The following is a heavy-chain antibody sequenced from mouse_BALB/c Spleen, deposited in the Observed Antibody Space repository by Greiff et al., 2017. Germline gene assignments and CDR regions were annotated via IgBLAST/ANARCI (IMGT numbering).Heavy chain of an antibody. CDR3: ARNYGPPFDY. Sequence: EVMLVESGGGLVKPGGSLKLSCAASGFTFSSFGMHWVRQAPEKGLEWVAYISSGSSTIYYADTVKGRFTISRDNPKNTLFLQMTSLRSEDTAMYYCARNYGPPFDYWGQGTTLTVSS. J-gene: IGHJ2*01. D-gene: IGHD1-1*01. CDR2: ISSGSSTI. CDR1: GFTFSSFG. V-gene: IGHV5-17*02.